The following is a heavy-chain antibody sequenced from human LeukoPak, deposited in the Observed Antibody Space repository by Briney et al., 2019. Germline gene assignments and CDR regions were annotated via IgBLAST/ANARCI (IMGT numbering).Heavy chain of an antibody. D-gene: IGHD3-10*01. CDR3: ARKFYYGAGQGGDGYFDL. V-gene: IGHV4-59*01. Sequence: SETLSLTCTVSGGSISSYSWSWIRQPPGKGLEWIGNIDYSGSITSNPSLKSRVTISVDTSKNQVSLRLSSVTAADTAVYHCARKFYYGAGQGGDGYFDLWGRGPLVTVSS. J-gene: IGHJ2*01. CDR2: IDYSGSI. CDR1: GGSISSYS.